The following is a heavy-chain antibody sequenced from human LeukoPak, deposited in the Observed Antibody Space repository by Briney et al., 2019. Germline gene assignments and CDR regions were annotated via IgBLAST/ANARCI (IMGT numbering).Heavy chain of an antibody. V-gene: IGHV3-20*04. Sequence: PGGSLRLSCAASMSWVRQAPGKGLEWVSGINWNGGSTGYADSVKGRFTISRDNAKNSLYLQMNSLRAEDTALCYCAGGIERWLKFSYMDVWGKGPRSPSP. CDR3: AGGIERWLKFSYMDV. D-gene: IGHD5-24*01. CDR2: INWNGGST. J-gene: IGHJ6*03.